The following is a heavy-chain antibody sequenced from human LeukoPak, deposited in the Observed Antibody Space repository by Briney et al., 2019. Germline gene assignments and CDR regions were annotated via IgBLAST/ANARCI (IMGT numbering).Heavy chain of an antibody. D-gene: IGHD3-16*01. V-gene: IGHV4-31*03. Sequence: TLSLTCTVSGGSISSGGYYWSWIRQHPGKGLEWIGYIYYSGSTYYNPSLKSRVTISVDTSKNQSSLKLSSVTAADTAVYYCARWGREYGMDVWGKGTTVTVSS. CDR1: GGSISSGGYY. J-gene: IGHJ6*04. CDR2: IYYSGST. CDR3: ARWGREYGMDV.